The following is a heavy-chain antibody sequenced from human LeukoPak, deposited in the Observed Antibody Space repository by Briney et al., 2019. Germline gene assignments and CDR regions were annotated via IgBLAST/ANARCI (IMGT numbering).Heavy chain of an antibody. Sequence: PSETLSLTCTVSGGSISSYYWSWIRQPAGKGLEWIGRIYTSGSTNYNPSLKSRVTMSVDTSKNQFSLKLSSVTAADTAVYYCARDAGSGWSGYYYYYMDVWGKGTTVTVSS. V-gene: IGHV4-4*07. CDR3: ARDAGSGWSGYYYYYMDV. CDR2: IYTSGST. J-gene: IGHJ6*03. D-gene: IGHD6-19*01. CDR1: GGSISSYY.